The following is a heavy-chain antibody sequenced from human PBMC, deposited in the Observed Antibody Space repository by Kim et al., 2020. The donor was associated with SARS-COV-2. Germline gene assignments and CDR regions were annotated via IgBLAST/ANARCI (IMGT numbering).Heavy chain of an antibody. CDR3: ARDRFVEGGIDY. V-gene: IGHV1-3*01. CDR2: INAGNGNT. Sequence: ASVKVSCKASGYTFTSYAMHWVRQAPGQRLEWMGWINAGNGNTKYSQKFQGRVTITRDTSASTAYMELRSLRSEDTAVYYCARDRFVEGGIDYWGQGTLVTVPS. J-gene: IGHJ4*02. D-gene: IGHD3-3*01. CDR1: GYTFTSYA.